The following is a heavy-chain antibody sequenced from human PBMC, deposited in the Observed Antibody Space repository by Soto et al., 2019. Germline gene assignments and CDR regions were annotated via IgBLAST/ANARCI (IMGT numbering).Heavy chain of an antibody. CDR2: INPNSGGT. CDR3: ARDITYYYGSGDWAF. CDR1: GYTFTGYY. D-gene: IGHD3-10*01. Sequence: ASVKVSCKASGYTFTGYYMHWVRQAPGQGLEWMGWINPNSGGTNYAQKFQGWVTMTRDTSISTAYMELSRLRSDDTAVYYCARDITYYYGSGDWAFWGQGTPVTVSS. V-gene: IGHV1-2*04. J-gene: IGHJ4*02.